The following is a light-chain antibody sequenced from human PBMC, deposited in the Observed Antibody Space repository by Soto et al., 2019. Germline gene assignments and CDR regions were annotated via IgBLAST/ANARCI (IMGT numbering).Light chain of an antibody. CDR3: QQFNSYPIT. J-gene: IGKJ5*01. CDR1: QDIRGA. Sequence: AIQVTQSPSSLSASVGDRVTMTCRASQDIRGALAWYQQKSGKPPNILIYDVSTLEGGVPSRFSGSVSGTEFTLTISSLQPEDFGTYYCQQFNSYPITFGHGTRLEIK. V-gene: IGKV1-13*02. CDR2: DVS.